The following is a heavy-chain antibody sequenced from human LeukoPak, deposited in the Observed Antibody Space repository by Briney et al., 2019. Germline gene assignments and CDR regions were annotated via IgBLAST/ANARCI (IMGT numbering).Heavy chain of an antibody. Sequence: GGSLRLSCAASGFTFSSYAMSWVRQAPGKGLEWVSAISGSGGSTYYADSVKGRFTISRDNSKNTLYLQMDSLRAEDMAVYYCAKDPTFYSTSDAFDIWGQGTMVTVSS. V-gene: IGHV3-23*01. D-gene: IGHD2-15*01. CDR1: GFTFSSYA. CDR3: AKDPTFYSTSDAFDI. J-gene: IGHJ3*02. CDR2: ISGSGGST.